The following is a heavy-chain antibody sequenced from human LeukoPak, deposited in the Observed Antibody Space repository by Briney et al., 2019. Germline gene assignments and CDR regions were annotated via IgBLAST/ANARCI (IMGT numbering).Heavy chain of an antibody. CDR2: IWSDGTNK. CDR1: GFTFNHYG. CDR3: AKDAQRGFDYSNSLEK. V-gene: IGHV3-33*06. D-gene: IGHD4-11*01. J-gene: IGHJ4*02. Sequence: GGSLRLPCAATGFTFNHYGMHWVRQAPGKGLEWVAVIWSDGTNKYYGDSVKGRFTISRVDSENTIYLQMNSLRPEDTGVYYCAKDAQRGFDYSNSLEKWGQGTPVTVST.